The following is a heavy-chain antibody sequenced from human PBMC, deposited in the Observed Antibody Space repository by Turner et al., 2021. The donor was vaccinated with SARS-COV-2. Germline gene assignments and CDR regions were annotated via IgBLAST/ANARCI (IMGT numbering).Heavy chain of an antibody. V-gene: IGHV3-74*01. CDR2: INSDGSST. CDR1: GFTFSSYW. Sequence: EVQLVESGGGLVQPGGSLRLSCAASGFTFSSYWMHWVRQAPGKGLVWVSRINSDGSSTSYADSGKGRFTISRDNAKSTLYLQMNSLRAEDTAVYYCARGSSSGWYKAVDYWGQVTLVTVSS. J-gene: IGHJ4*02. CDR3: ARGSSSGWYKAVDY. D-gene: IGHD6-19*01.